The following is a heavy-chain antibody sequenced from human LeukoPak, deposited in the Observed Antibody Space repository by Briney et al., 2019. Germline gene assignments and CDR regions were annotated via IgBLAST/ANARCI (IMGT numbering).Heavy chain of an antibody. V-gene: IGHV1-2*02. J-gene: IGHJ4*02. D-gene: IGHD3-22*01. Sequence: ASVKVSCKASGYTFTGYYMHWVRQALGQGLEWMGWINPNSGGTNYAQKFQGRVTMTRDTSISTAYMELSRLRSDDTAVYYCARSNNYYDSSGYYVWGQGTLVTVSS. CDR1: GYTFTGYY. CDR2: INPNSGGT. CDR3: ARSNNYYDSSGYYV.